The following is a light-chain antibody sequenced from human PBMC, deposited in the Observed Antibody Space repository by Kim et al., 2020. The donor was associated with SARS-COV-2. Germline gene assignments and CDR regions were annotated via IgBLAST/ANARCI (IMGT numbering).Light chain of an antibody. CDR2: KAS. CDR1: QSISSW. J-gene: IGKJ1*01. Sequence: DIQMTQSPSTLSASVGDRVTITCRASQSISSWLAWYQQKPGKAPKLLIYKASSLESGVPSRFSDSGSGTEFTLTISSLQPDDFATYYCQQYNSSPWTFGQGTKVDIK. CDR3: QQYNSSPWT. V-gene: IGKV1-5*03.